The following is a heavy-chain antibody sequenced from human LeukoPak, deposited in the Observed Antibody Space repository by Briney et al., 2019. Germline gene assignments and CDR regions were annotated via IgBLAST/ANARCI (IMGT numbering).Heavy chain of an antibody. J-gene: IGHJ4*02. CDR2: IKQDGGEK. CDR3: ASRAGYTGSWSAFDY. Sequence: GGSLRLSCTASTFTLNNYWMSWVRQAPGKGLERVANIKQDGGEKYYVDSVKGRFTISRDNAKNSLYLQMNSLRAEDTAVYYCASRAGYTGSWSAFDYWGQGTLVTVSS. D-gene: IGHD6-13*01. V-gene: IGHV3-7*05. CDR1: TFTLNNYW.